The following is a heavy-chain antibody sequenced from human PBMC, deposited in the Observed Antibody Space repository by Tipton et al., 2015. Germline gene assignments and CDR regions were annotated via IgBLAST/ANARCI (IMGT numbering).Heavy chain of an antibody. CDR2: ISYSGST. J-gene: IGHJ6*02. D-gene: IGHD5-12*01. CDR3: ARASGGYYYYDMHV. V-gene: IGHV4-31*02. Sequence: LRLSCTVSGGSISGGGYYWSWIRQHPGKGLEWIGYISYSGSTDYNPSLQSRLTISLDTSKSQFSLQLSSVTAADTAVYYCARASGGYYYYDMHVWGQGTTVTVSS. CDR1: GGSISGGGYY.